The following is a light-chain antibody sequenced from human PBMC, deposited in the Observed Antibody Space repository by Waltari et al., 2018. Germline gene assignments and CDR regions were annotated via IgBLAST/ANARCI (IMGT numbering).Light chain of an antibody. Sequence: QSVLTQPPSVSAAPGQKVTISNIGNNHVSWYQQCPGTAPKLLIYDNYKRPPGTPARLSGPKSRTSHTLGIAGVQAEDEADYYCGTWDNSLSVVVFGGGTKLTGL. CDR1: IGNNH. J-gene: IGLJ3*02. CDR2: DNY. V-gene: IGLV1-51*01. CDR3: GTWDNSLSVVV.